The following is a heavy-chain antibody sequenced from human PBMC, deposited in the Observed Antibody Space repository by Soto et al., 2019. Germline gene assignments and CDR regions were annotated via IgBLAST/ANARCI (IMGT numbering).Heavy chain of an antibody. Sequence: GGSLRLSCAASGFTFSSYGMHWVRQAPGKGVEWVAVIWYDGSNKYYADSVKGRFTISRDNSKNTLYLQMNSLRAEDTAVYYCARAGVLMVYAIWEEYGMDVWGQGTTVTVSS. CDR3: ARAGVLMVYAIWEEYGMDV. CDR2: IWYDGSNK. V-gene: IGHV3-33*01. J-gene: IGHJ6*02. CDR1: GFTFSSYG. D-gene: IGHD2-8*01.